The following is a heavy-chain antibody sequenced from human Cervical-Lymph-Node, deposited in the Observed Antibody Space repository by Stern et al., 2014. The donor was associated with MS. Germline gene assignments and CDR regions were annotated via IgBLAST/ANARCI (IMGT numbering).Heavy chain of an antibody. J-gene: IGHJ1*01. CDR1: GFSFSSLW. CDR2: ITPDGSGT. Sequence: EVQLVESGGGLVQPGGSLRLSCAASGFSFSSLWMHWVRQVPGQGLEWVSHITPDGSGTNYADSVEGRFTVSRDNAKSILYLQMNSLRVEDTAMYYCVRDLPRVAVPWGQGTLVTVSS. D-gene: IGHD6-19*01. CDR3: VRDLPRVAVP. V-gene: IGHV3-74*01.